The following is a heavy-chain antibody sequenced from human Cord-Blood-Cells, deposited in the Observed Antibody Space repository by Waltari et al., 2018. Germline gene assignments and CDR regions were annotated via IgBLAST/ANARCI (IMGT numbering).Heavy chain of an antibody. V-gene: IGHV3-7*01. CDR2: IKQDGSEK. Sequence: EVQLVESGGGLVQPGGSLRLSCAASGFTFSSYWMSWVRKAPGKGLEWVANIKQDGSEKYYVDSVKGRFTISRDNAKNSLYLQMNSLRAEDTAVYYCARTSDSSGWYASYWGQGTLVTVSS. J-gene: IGHJ4*02. CDR1: GFTFSSYW. CDR3: ARTSDSSGWYASY. D-gene: IGHD6-19*01.